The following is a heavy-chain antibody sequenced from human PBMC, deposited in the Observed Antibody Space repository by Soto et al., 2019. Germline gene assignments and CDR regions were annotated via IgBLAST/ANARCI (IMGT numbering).Heavy chain of an antibody. V-gene: IGHV4-59*01. Sequence: KPSETLSLTCTVSSGSISSYFWIWIRQAPGKGLEWIAFKYGTGSTNYNPSLKGRVSISVDASKNQISLTANSVTAADTAVYYCARGWSSSWPYWGQGILVTVSS. CDR2: KYGTGST. J-gene: IGHJ4*02. D-gene: IGHD6-13*01. CDR3: ARGWSSSWPY. CDR1: SGSISSYF.